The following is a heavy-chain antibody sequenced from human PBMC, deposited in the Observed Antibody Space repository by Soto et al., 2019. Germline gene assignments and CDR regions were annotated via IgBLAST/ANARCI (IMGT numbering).Heavy chain of an antibody. J-gene: IGHJ5*02. CDR1: GFTFGDYS. D-gene: IGHD2-2*01. Sequence: GGSLRLSCKASGFTFGDYSMSWFRQAPGKGLEWVAVISYDGSNKYYADSVKGRFTISRDNSKNTLCLQMNSLRAEDTAVYYCAKEKISTSCCNWFDPWGQGTLVTVSS. CDR3: AKEKISTSCCNWFDP. V-gene: IGHV3-30-3*01. CDR2: ISYDGSNK.